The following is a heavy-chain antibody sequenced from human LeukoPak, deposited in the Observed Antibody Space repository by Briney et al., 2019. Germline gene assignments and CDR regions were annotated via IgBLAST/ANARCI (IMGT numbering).Heavy chain of an antibody. V-gene: IGHV4-59*11. CDR2: IHLSGST. D-gene: IGHD3-16*01. CDR3: ARGGVWYFDL. Sequence: PSETLSLTCTVSGGPQSFHFWSWIGQRPERGLEWIGYIHLSGSTYYDPSLRSRVTISGDTSKNQFSLRLNSVTAADTAVYYCARGGVWYFDLWGRGTLVTVSS. J-gene: IGHJ2*01. CDR1: GGPQSFHF.